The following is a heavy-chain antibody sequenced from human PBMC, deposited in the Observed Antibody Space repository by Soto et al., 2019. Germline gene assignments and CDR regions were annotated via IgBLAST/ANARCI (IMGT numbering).Heavy chain of an antibody. Sequence: ASVKVSCKASGGTFSSYTISWVRQAPGQGLEWMGRIIPILGIANYAQKFQGRVTITADKSTSTAYMELSSLRSEDTAVYYCARDQYSSSHYYYYMDVWGKGTTVTVSS. CDR3: ARDQYSSSHYYYYMDV. CDR1: GGTFSSYT. V-gene: IGHV1-69*04. D-gene: IGHD6-6*01. J-gene: IGHJ6*03. CDR2: IIPILGIA.